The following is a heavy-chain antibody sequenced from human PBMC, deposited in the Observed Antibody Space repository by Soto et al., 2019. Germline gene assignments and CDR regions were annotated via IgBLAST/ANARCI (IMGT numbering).Heavy chain of an antibody. CDR2: IYYSGST. J-gene: IGHJ5*02. V-gene: IGHV4-59*01. CDR3: AREWAAYYYDSSGYYNLFDP. CDR1: GGSISSYY. D-gene: IGHD3-22*01. Sequence: SETLSLTCTVSGGSISSYYWGWIRQPPGKGLEGIGYIYYSGSTNYNPSLKSRVTISVDTSKNQFSLKLSSVTAADTAVYYCAREWAAYYYDSSGYYNLFDPRGKGTSVIV.